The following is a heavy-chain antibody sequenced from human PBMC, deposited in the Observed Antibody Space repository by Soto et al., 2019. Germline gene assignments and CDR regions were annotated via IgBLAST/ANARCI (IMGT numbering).Heavy chain of an antibody. CDR2: ISYDGSNK. J-gene: IGHJ4*02. D-gene: IGHD2-15*01. Sequence: HVQLVESGGAVVQPGRSLRLSCAASGFTFSSYDMHWVRQATGKGLEWVAVISYDGSNKYYADSVKGRFTISRDNSNNTLYLQMNSLRTEDTAVYYCATKIVAATSDFWGQGTLVTVSS. V-gene: IGHV3-30*03. CDR1: GFTFSSYD. CDR3: ATKIVAATSDF.